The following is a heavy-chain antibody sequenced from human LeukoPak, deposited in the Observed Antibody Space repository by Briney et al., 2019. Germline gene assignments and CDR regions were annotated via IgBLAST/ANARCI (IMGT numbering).Heavy chain of an antibody. CDR3: AKDRESIVGATSFDH. CDR2: ISGSGGST. V-gene: IGHV3-23*01. J-gene: IGHJ4*02. Sequence: GGSLRLSCAASGFTFSSYAMSWVRQAPGKGLEWVSAISGSGGSTYYADSVKGRFTISRDNSKNTLYLQMNSLRAEDTAVYYCAKDRESIVGATSFDHWGQGTLVTVSS. CDR1: GFTFSSYA. D-gene: IGHD1-26*01.